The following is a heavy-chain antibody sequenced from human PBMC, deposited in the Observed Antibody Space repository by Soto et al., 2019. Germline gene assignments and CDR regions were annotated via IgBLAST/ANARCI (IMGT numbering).Heavy chain of an antibody. Sequence: QVQLVQSGAEAKKPGSSVKVSCKTSGGTFSSYAISWVRQAPGQGLEWMGGIVPLFRTTNYAQKVQGRVTITADKSTYTVYMELFGLRSGDTAVYYCARGGYSSTWSNLLDRSGLDVWGQGTTVTVSS. CDR2: IVPLFRTT. CDR3: ARGGYSSTWSNLLDRSGLDV. V-gene: IGHV1-69*06. J-gene: IGHJ6*02. CDR1: GGTFSSYA. D-gene: IGHD6-13*01.